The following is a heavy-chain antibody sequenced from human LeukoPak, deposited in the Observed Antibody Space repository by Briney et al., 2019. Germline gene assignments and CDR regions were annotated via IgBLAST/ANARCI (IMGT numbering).Heavy chain of an antibody. J-gene: IGHJ3*02. Sequence: GGSLRLSCAASGFTFSSYAMSWVRQAPGKGLEWVSDVSGSGTNTYYADSVRGRFTISRDNSKNTLFLQMNSLRAEDTAVYYCAKDDDYGDPDAFDIWGQGTMVTVSS. D-gene: IGHD4-17*01. CDR1: GFTFSSYA. V-gene: IGHV3-23*01. CDR3: AKDDDYGDPDAFDI. CDR2: VSGSGTNT.